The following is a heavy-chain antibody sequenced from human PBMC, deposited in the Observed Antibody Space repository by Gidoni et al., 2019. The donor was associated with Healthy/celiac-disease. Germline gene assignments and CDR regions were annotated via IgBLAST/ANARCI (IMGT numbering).Heavy chain of an antibody. V-gene: IGHV4-39*01. D-gene: IGHD1-1*01. CDR1: GGSISSSSYY. J-gene: IGHJ6*02. CDR2: IYSSGST. Sequence: QLQLQESGPGLVKPSETLSLTCTVSGGSISSSSYYWGWIRQPPGKGLEWIGSIYSSGSTYYNPSLKSRVTISVDTSKNQFSLKLSSVTAADTAVYYCARTARNWNYYYYGMDVWGQGTTVTVSS. CDR3: ARTARNWNYYYYGMDV.